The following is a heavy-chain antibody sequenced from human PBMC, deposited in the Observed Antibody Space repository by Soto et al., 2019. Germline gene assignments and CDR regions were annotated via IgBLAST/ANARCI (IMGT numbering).Heavy chain of an antibody. Sequence: ASVKVSCKASGGTFSSYAISWVRQAPGQGLEWMGGIIPIFGTANYAQKFQGRVTITADESTSTAYMELSSLRSEDTAVYYCARPEDETSQPQKRITIFGVVYQGYGMDVWGQGTTVTVSS. CDR2: IIPIFGTA. CDR3: ARPEDETSQPQKRITIFGVVYQGYGMDV. D-gene: IGHD3-3*01. J-gene: IGHJ6*02. CDR1: GGTFSSYA. V-gene: IGHV1-69*13.